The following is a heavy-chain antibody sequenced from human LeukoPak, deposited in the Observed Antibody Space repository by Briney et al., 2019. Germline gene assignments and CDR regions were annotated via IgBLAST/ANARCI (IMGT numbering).Heavy chain of an antibody. Sequence: GGSLRLSCAASGFTFSDYYMSWIRQAPGKGLEWVSYISSSGSTIYYADSVKGRFTISRDNAKNSLYLQMNSLRAEDTAVYYRARDPDTMIVPYWGQGTLVTVSS. D-gene: IGHD3-22*01. CDR2: ISSSGSTI. J-gene: IGHJ4*02. CDR1: GFTFSDYY. CDR3: ARDPDTMIVPY. V-gene: IGHV3-11*01.